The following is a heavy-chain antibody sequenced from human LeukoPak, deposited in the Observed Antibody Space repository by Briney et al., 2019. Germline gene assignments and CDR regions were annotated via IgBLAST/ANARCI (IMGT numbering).Heavy chain of an antibody. CDR2: INHSGST. D-gene: IGHD2-15*01. CDR1: GGSFSGYY. J-gene: IGHJ4*02. V-gene: IGHV4-34*01. Sequence: SQTLSLTCAVYGGSFSGYYWSWIRQPPGKGLEWIGEINHSGSTNYNPSLKSRVTISVDTSKNQFSLKLRSVAAADTAVYYCARVYEGLLNNDYGDYWGQGTLVTVSS. CDR3: ARVYEGLLNNDYGDY.